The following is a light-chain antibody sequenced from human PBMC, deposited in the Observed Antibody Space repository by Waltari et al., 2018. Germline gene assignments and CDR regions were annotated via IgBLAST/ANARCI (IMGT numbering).Light chain of an antibody. Sequence: QSALTQPRSVSGPPGHSVTISCTGTSSDVGGYDYVSWYQQYPGKAPKLVIYDVSKRPSGVPDRFSGSKSGNTASLTISGLQAEDEADYNCCSYAGRATWAFGGGTKLTVL. V-gene: IGLV2-11*01. J-gene: IGLJ3*02. CDR3: CSYAGRATWA. CDR1: SSDVGGYDY. CDR2: DVS.